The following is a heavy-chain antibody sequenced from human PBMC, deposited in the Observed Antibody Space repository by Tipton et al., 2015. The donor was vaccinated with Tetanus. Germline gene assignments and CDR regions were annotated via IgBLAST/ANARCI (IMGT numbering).Heavy chain of an antibody. V-gene: IGHV3-11*01. Sequence: SLRLSCAASGFTLSDYYMSWIRQAPGKGLEWLSYISSSGATINYADSVKGRFTLSRDTAKNSLYLQMNSPRADDTAVYYCAKEADREGGSTWYTGNFDSWGQGTQVTVSS. J-gene: IGHJ4*02. CDR3: AKEADREGGSTWYTGNFDS. CDR2: ISSSGATI. CDR1: GFTLSDYY. D-gene: IGHD6-13*01.